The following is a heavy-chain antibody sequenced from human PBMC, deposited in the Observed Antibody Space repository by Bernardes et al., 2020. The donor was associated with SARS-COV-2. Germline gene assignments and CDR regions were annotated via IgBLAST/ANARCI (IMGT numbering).Heavy chain of an antibody. CDR3: ARNLPGAIAVAGTLGLYYYYGMDV. V-gene: IGHV3-33*01. CDR2: IWYDGSNK. CDR1: GFTFSSYG. J-gene: IGHJ6*02. D-gene: IGHD6-19*01. Sequence: GGSLRLSCAASGFTFSSYGMHWVRQAPGKGLEWVAVIWYDGSNKYYADSVKGRFTISRDNSKNTLYLQMNSLRAEDTAVYYCARNLPGAIAVAGTLGLYYYYGMDVWGQGTTVTVSS.